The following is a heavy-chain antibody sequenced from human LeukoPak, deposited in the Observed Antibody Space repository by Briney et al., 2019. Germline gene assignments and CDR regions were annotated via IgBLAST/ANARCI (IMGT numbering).Heavy chain of an antibody. V-gene: IGHV4-59*01. CDR1: GGSISSYY. J-gene: IGHJ4*02. Sequence: SETLSLTCTVSGGSISSYYWSWIRQPPGKGLEWIGYIYYSGSTNYNPSLKSRVTITVDTSKNQFSLKLSSVTAADTAVYYCARYSVGARSFDYWGQGTLVTVSS. CDR2: IYYSGST. D-gene: IGHD5/OR15-5a*01. CDR3: ARYSVGARSFDY.